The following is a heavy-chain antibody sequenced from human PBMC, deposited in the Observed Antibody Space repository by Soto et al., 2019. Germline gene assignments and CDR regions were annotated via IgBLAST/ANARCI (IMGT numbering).Heavy chain of an antibody. V-gene: IGHV1-2*04. CDR1: GYTFTGYY. Sequence: ASVKVSCKASGYTFTGYYMHWVRQAPGQGLEWMGWINPNSGGTNYAQKFQGWVTMTRDTSISTAYMELSRLRSDDTAVYYCARGARAARDHDAFDIWGQGTMVTVSS. J-gene: IGHJ3*02. CDR2: INPNSGGT. D-gene: IGHD6-6*01. CDR3: ARGARAARDHDAFDI.